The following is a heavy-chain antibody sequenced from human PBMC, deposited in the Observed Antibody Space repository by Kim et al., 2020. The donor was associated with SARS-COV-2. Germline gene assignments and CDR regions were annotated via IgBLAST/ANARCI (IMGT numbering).Heavy chain of an antibody. J-gene: IGHJ5*02. CDR3: ARQRSPVYSSSWDNWFDP. D-gene: IGHD6-13*01. CDR2: IYYSGST. CDR1: GGSISSGGYY. V-gene: IGHV4-31*03. Sequence: SETLSLTCTVSGGSISSGGYYWSWIRQHPGKGLEWIGYIYYSGSTYYNPSLKSRVTISVDTSKNQFSLKLSSVTAADTAVYYCARQRSPVYSSSWDNWFDPWGQGTLVTVSS.